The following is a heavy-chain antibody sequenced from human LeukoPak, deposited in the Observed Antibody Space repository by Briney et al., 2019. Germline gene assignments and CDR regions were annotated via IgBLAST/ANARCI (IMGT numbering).Heavy chain of an antibody. J-gene: IGHJ3*02. CDR3: ARVPDCSSTSCYTDDAFDI. CDR1: GFTFSSYS. V-gene: IGHV3-66*02. D-gene: IGHD2-2*02. Sequence: PGRSLRLSCAASGFTFSSYSMNWVRQAPPKGLEWVSVIYSGGSTYYAESVKGRFTISRDYSKNTLYLQMNSLRAEDTAVYYCARVPDCSSTSCYTDDAFDIWGQGTMVTVSS. CDR2: IYSGGST.